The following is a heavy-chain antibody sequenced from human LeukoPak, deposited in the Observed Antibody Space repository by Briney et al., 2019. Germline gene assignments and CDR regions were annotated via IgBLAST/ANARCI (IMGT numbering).Heavy chain of an antibody. CDR3: ARALHVWSGGDY. CDR1: GYTFTGYY. V-gene: IGHV1-2*02. J-gene: IGHJ4*02. CDR2: MTPNSGGT. D-gene: IGHD3/OR15-3a*01. Sequence: ASVKVPCKASGYTFTGYYIHWVRQAPGQGLEWMGCMTPNSGGTNYAQKFQGGVTMTRDTSISTAYMELSRLRSDDTAVYYCARALHVWSGGDYWGQGTLVTVSS.